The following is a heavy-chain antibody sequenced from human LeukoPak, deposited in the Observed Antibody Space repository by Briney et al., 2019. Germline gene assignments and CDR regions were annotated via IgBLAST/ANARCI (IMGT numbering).Heavy chain of an antibody. CDR3: ARDWYGGNSGSFDY. V-gene: IGHV4-39*07. J-gene: IGHJ4*02. Sequence: SETLSLTRTVSGGSISSSSYYWGWIRQPPGKGLEWIGSIYHSGSTYYNPSLKSRVTISVDTSKNQFSLKLSSVTAADTAVYYCARDWYGGNSGSFDYWGQGTLVTVSS. CDR1: GGSISSSSYY. CDR2: IYHSGST. D-gene: IGHD4-23*01.